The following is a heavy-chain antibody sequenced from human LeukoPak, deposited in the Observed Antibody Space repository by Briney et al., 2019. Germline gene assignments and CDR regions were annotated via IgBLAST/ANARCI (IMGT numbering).Heavy chain of an antibody. CDR1: GFTFSSYA. Sequence: GGSLRLSCAASGFTFSSYAMSWVRQAPEKGLEWVSAISGSGGSTYYADSVKGRFTISRDNSKNTLYLQMNSLRAEDTAVYYCAKDNQPWDFWSGYYLIGAYGMDVWGQGTTVTVSS. CDR2: ISGSGGST. CDR3: AKDNQPWDFWSGYYLIGAYGMDV. D-gene: IGHD3-3*01. V-gene: IGHV3-23*01. J-gene: IGHJ6*02.